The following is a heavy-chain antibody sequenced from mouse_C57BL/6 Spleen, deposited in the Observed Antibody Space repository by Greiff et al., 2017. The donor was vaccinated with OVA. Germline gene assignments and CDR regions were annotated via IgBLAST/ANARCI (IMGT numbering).Heavy chain of an antibody. V-gene: IGHV1-61*01. CDR1: GYTFTSYW. D-gene: IGHD4-1*01. CDR3: ARRGGLGGYFEV. J-gene: IGHJ1*03. Sequence: VQLQQPGAELVRPGSSVKLSCKASGYTFTSYWLDWVKQRPGQGLAWIGNIYPSDSETHYNQKLKDKATLTVDKSSHTAYMQLSSLTSEDSAVYYCARRGGLGGYFEVWGTGTTVTVSS. CDR2: IYPSDSET.